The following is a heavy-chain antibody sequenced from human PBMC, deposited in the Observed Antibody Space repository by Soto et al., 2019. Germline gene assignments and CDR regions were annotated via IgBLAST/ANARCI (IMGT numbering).Heavy chain of an antibody. CDR2: INHSGST. CDR1: GGSFSGYY. CDR3: ARGRGDGYNQHWYFDL. D-gene: IGHD3-10*01. J-gene: IGHJ2*01. V-gene: IGHV4-34*01. Sequence: QVHLQQWGAGLLKPSATLSLTCAVYGGSFSGYYWSWIRQPPGKGLEWIGEINHSGSTNYNPSLKRRVSISVGTSNNQFSLNLSSVTAADTAVYYCARGRGDGYNQHWYFDLWGRGTLVTVSS.